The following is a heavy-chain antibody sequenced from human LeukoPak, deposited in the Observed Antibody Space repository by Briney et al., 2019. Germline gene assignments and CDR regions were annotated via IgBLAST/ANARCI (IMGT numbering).Heavy chain of an antibody. Sequence: GGSLRLSCAASGSTFSSYAMSWVRQAPGKGLEWVSSIIGSGGNTYHADSVKGRFTISRDNSKNTLYLQMNSLRAEDTAVYYCARSSGYYYKISPCDYWGQGTLVTVSP. CDR3: ARSSGYYYKISPCDY. J-gene: IGHJ4*02. D-gene: IGHD3-22*01. CDR2: IIGSGGNT. V-gene: IGHV3-23*01. CDR1: GSTFSSYA.